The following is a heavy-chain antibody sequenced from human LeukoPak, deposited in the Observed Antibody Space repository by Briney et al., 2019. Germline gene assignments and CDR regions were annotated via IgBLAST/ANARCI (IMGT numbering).Heavy chain of an antibody. CDR2: IYNSGST. CDR3: ARAPGIAAAGTHFDF. CDR1: GGSISSYY. J-gene: IGHJ4*02. D-gene: IGHD6-13*01. V-gene: IGHV4-59*01. Sequence: SSETLSLTCTVSGGSISSYYWSWIRQPPGKGLEWLGYIYNSGSTKYNPSLKSRVTISLDTSKNQFSLKLSSVTAADTAVYYCARAPGIAAAGTHFDFWGQGTLVTVSS.